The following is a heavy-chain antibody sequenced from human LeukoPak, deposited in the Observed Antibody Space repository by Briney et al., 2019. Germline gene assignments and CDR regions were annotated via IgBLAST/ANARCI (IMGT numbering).Heavy chain of an antibody. J-gene: IGHJ4*02. CDR1: GLTFSAYA. CDR3: AKPLSTVTTFDY. CDR2: ISGSGGST. V-gene: IGHV3-23*01. Sequence: PGGSLRLSCAASGLTFSAYAMSWVRQAPGKGLEWVSSISGSGGSTYYADSVKGRFTISRDNSKNTLSLQMNSLRAEDTALYYCAKPLSTVTTFDYWGQGTLVTVSS. D-gene: IGHD4-17*01.